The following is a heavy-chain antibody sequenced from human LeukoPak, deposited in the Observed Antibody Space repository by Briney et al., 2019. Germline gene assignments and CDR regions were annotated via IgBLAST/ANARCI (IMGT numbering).Heavy chain of an antibody. V-gene: IGHV4-34*01. CDR3: ARQSGFRSGYSSGWYLYYFDY. CDR2: INHSGST. D-gene: IGHD6-19*01. Sequence: SETLSLTCAVYGGSFSGYYWSWIRQPPGKGLEWIGEINHSGSTNYNPSLKSRVTISVDTSKNQFSLKLSSVTAADTAVYYCARQSGFRSGYSSGWYLYYFDYWGQGTLVTVSS. CDR1: GGSFSGYY. J-gene: IGHJ4*02.